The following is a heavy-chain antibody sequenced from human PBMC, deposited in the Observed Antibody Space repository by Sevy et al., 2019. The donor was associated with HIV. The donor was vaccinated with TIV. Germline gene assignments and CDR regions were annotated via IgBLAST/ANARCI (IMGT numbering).Heavy chain of an antibody. CDR2: IKSKIDGETT. D-gene: IGHD3-22*01. Sequence: GGFLRLSCAVSGFTFSNAWMNWVRQAPGTGLQWIGLIKSKIDGETTDYAAPVKGRFTISRDDSRNTVYLQMNSLKTEDNAEYYCATSPGYYDSSPFDYWGPGTLVTVSS. J-gene: IGHJ4*02. CDR3: ATSPGYYDSSPFDY. V-gene: IGHV3-15*01. CDR1: GFTFSNAW.